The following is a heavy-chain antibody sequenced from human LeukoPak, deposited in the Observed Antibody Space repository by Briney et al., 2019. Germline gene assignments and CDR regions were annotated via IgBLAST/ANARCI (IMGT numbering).Heavy chain of an antibody. CDR3: ASGRQNMDV. CDR1: GFTFSSYS. J-gene: IGHJ6*03. CDR2: ISSSSSTI. V-gene: IGHV3-48*04. D-gene: IGHD1-26*01. Sequence: GGSLRLSCAASGFTFSSYSMNWLRQAPGKGLEWVSYISSSSSTIYYADSVKGRFTISRDNAKNSLYLQMNSLRAEDTAVYYCASGRQNMDVWGKGTTVTVSS.